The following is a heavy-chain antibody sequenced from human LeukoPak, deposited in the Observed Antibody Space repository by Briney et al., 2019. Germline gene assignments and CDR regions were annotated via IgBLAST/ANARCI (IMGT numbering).Heavy chain of an antibody. J-gene: IGHJ4*02. CDR3: ARGGPSGSSYLWADY. CDR2: INPNSGGT. Sequence: ASVKVSCKASGYTFTDYYVHWVRQAPGQGLEWMGWINPNSGGTNYAQKFQGRVTMTRDTSISTAFMELSRLTSDDTAFYYCARGGPSGSSYLWADYWGQGTLVTVSS. CDR1: GYTFTDYY. V-gene: IGHV1-2*02. D-gene: IGHD6-13*01.